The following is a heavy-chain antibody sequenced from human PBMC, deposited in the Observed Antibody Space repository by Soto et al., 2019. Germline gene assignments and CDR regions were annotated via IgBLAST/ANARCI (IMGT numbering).Heavy chain of an antibody. CDR3: MKAHESGDFLGMSV. CDR2: MYKTGET. V-gene: IGHV4-61*01. D-gene: IGHD3-10*01. Sequence: SETLSLTCTVSGGSVSTGMKYWGWVRQPPGKALEFIGYMYKTGETLLNSSLKSRVTLSMGTSKNQFSLTLSSVTAADTAVYFCMKAHESGDFLGMSVWGPGTTVTVSS. J-gene: IGHJ6*02. CDR1: GGSVSTGMKY.